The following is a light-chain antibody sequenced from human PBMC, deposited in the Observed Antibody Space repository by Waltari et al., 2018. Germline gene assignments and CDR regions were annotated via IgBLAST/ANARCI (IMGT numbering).Light chain of an antibody. J-gene: IGKJ1*01. CDR2: EAT. V-gene: IGKV3-20*01. Sequence: EIRLTQSPGALSLSPGERATLSCTSSQSISKYLAWYQQKPGQAPRLLIYEATIRATGIPDRFSGSGFGTDFSLTISSREPEDFAVYYCQKYGTLPATFGQGTKVEIK. CDR1: QSISKY. CDR3: QKYGTLPAT.